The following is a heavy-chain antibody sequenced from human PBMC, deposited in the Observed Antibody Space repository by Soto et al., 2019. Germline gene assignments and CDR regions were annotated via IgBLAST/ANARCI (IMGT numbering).Heavy chain of an antibody. V-gene: IGHV1-8*01. CDR3: ARGVPHEKQQHFDY. J-gene: IGHJ4*02. Sequence: ASVKVSCKASGYTFTSYDINWVRQATGQGLEWMGWMNPNSGNTGYAQKFQGRVTMTRNTSISTAYMELSSLRSEDTAVYYCARGVPHEKQQHFDYWGQGTLVTVSS. D-gene: IGHD6-13*01. CDR2: MNPNSGNT. CDR1: GYTFTSYD.